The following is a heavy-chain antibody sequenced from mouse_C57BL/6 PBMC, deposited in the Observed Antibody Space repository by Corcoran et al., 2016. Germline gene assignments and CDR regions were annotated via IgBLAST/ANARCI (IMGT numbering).Heavy chain of an antibody. Sequence: EVQLQQSGPELVKPGASVKISCKASGYTFTDYYMNWVKQSHGKSLEWIGDINPNNGGTSYNQKFKGKTTLTVDKSSSTAYMELRSLTSEDSAVYYCERPLYYAMDYWGEGTSVTVSS. CDR3: ERPLYYAMDY. J-gene: IGHJ4*01. CDR1: GYTFTDYY. CDR2: INPNNGGT. V-gene: IGHV1-26*01.